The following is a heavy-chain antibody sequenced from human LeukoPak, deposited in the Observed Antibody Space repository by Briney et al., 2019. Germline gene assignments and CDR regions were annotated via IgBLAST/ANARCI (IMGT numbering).Heavy chain of an antibody. V-gene: IGHV1-69*06. CDR1: GGTFSTDA. CDR2: FIPRFGAT. D-gene: IGHD2-15*01. J-gene: IGHJ4*02. CDR3: ARQHCAGGTCYDDRGFFDF. Sequence: SVKVSCKASGGTFSTDAINWIRQAPGQGLEWMGGFIPRFGATFYAQKFQGRVTLVADKSTNAAFMEVSSLTSDDTAVYYCARQHCAGGTCYDDRGFFDFWGQGTLVTVSS.